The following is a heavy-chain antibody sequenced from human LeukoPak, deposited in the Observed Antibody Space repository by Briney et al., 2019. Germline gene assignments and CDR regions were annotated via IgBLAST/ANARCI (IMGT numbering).Heavy chain of an antibody. Sequence: SESLSLTCTVSGGSISSYYWSWIRHPPGGGLEWSGYIYYSGSNTYNPSLKSRVTISAATSKHQFSLKLSSVTAADTAVYYCARVNWNDGGGAFDIWGQGTMVTVSS. CDR1: GGSISSYY. CDR3: ARVNWNDGGGAFDI. CDR2: IYYSGSN. D-gene: IGHD1-1*01. V-gene: IGHV4-59*01. J-gene: IGHJ3*02.